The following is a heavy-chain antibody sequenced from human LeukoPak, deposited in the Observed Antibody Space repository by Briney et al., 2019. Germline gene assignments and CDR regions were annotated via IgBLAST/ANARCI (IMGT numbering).Heavy chain of an antibody. CDR3: ARDELSGYYYYFDY. CDR2: IIPIFGTA. V-gene: IGHV1-69*13. D-gene: IGHD3-22*01. CDR1: GGTFSSYA. J-gene: IGHJ4*02. Sequence: ASVKVSCKASGGTFSSYAISWVRQAPGQGLEWIGGIIPIFGTANYAQKFQGRVTITADESTSTAYMELSSLRSEDTAVYYCARDELSGYYYYFDYWGQGTLVTVSS.